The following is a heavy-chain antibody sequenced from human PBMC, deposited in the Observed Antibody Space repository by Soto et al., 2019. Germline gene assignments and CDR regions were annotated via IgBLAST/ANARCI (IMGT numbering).Heavy chain of an antibody. CDR3: ARRGFWSGYEIDY. Sequence: QVQLQQWGAGLLKPSETLSLTCAVYGGSFSGYYWSWIRQPPGKGLEWIGEINHSGSTNYNPSLKSRVTISVDTSKSQFSLKLSSVTAADTAVYYCARRGFWSGYEIDYWGQGTLVTVSS. D-gene: IGHD3-3*01. J-gene: IGHJ4*02. CDR1: GGSFSGYY. CDR2: INHSGST. V-gene: IGHV4-34*01.